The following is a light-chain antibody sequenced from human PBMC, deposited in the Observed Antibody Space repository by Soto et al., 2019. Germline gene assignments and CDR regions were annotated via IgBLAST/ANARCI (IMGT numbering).Light chain of an antibody. CDR3: QSSDSSLSGSKV. CDR1: NSNIGAGSE. J-gene: IGLJ2*01. CDR2: GNN. V-gene: IGLV1-40*01. Sequence: QSVLTQPPSVSGAPGQRVSISCTGSNSNIGAGSEVHWYQQVPGTAPKLLIYGNNNRPSGVPDRFSASKSATSASLAITGLQPEDEADYYCQSSDSSLSGSKVFGGGTKLTV.